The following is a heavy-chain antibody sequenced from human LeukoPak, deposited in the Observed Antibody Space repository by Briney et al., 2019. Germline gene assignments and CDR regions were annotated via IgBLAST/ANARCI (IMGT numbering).Heavy chain of an antibody. CDR2: ISSSSAM. CDR3: ARQGVTYDY. D-gene: IGHD4-23*01. J-gene: IGHJ4*02. Sequence: GGSLRLSCAASGFTFSSYSMNWVRQAPGKGLEWVSYISSSSAMYYTDSVKGRFTISRDNAKNSLYLQMNSLRAEDTAVYYCARQGVTYDYWGQGTLVTVSS. CDR1: GFTFSSYS. V-gene: IGHV3-48*01.